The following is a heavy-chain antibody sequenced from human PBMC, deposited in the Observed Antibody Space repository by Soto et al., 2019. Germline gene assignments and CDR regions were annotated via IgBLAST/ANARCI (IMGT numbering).Heavy chain of an antibody. CDR1: GFTFSSYA. Sequence: GSLRLSCAASGFTFSSYAMSWVRQAPGKGLEWVSAISGSGGSTYYADSVKGRFTISRDNSKNTLYLQMNSLRAEDTAVYYCAKLAYYYDSRGSPDDAFDIWGQGTMVTVSS. V-gene: IGHV3-23*01. CDR3: AKLAYYYDSRGSPDDAFDI. J-gene: IGHJ3*02. D-gene: IGHD3-22*01. CDR2: ISGSGGST.